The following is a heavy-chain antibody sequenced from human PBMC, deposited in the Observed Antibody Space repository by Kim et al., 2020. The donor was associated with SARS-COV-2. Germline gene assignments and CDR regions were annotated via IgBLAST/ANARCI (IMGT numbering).Heavy chain of an antibody. D-gene: IGHD2-15*01. J-gene: IGHJ4*02. CDR3: AGQLPGGPI. V-gene: IGHV4-39*01. Sequence: SETLSLTCTVSGGSISSSSYYWGWLRQPPGKGLEWIGSIYYSGSTYYNTSLKSRVTTSVDTSKNQFSLKLSSVTAAGTAVYYCAGQLPGGPIWGQGTLVTVSS. CDR2: IYYSGST. CDR1: GGSISSSSYY.